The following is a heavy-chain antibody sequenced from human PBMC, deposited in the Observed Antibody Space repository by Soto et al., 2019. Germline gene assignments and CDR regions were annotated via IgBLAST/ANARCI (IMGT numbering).Heavy chain of an antibody. V-gene: IGHV5-10-1*01. J-gene: IGHJ6*02. CDR1: GYSFTSYW. Sequence: GESLKISCKGPGYSFTSYWISWVRQMPGKGLEWMGRIDPSDSYTNYSPSFQGHVTISADKSISTAYLQWSSMKASDTAMYYCARRYPSRRYGMDVWGQGTTVTVSS. D-gene: IGHD1-26*01. CDR2: IDPSDSYT. CDR3: ARRYPSRRYGMDV.